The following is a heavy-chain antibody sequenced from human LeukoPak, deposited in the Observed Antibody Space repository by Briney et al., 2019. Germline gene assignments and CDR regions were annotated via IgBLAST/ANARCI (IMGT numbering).Heavy chain of an antibody. V-gene: IGHV1-69*13. J-gene: IGHJ4*02. Sequence: SVKVSCKASGGTFSSYAISWLRQAPGQGLEWMGGIIPIFGTANYAQKFQGRVTITADESTSTAYMELSSLRSEDTAVYYCARSYDFWSGYNYWGQGTLVTVSS. CDR2: IIPIFGTA. CDR3: ARSYDFWSGYNY. CDR1: GGTFSSYA. D-gene: IGHD3-3*01.